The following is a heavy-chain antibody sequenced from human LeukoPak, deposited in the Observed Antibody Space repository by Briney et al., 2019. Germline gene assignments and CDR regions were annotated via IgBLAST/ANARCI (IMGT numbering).Heavy chain of an antibody. Sequence: GGSLRLSCAASGFSFSSYGMHWVRQAPGKGLEWATFIRFDESSKFYADSVKGRFTISRDNSKNTLYLQMNSLRAEDTAVYYCAKAGGIVGATSVDYWGQGTLVTVSS. J-gene: IGHJ4*02. V-gene: IGHV3-30*02. D-gene: IGHD1-26*01. CDR2: IRFDESSK. CDR1: GFSFSSYG. CDR3: AKAGGIVGATSVDY.